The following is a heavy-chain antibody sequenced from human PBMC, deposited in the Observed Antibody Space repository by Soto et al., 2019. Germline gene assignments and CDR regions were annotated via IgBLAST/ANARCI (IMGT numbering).Heavy chain of an antibody. CDR1: GGTFSTSA. D-gene: IGHD1-1*01. J-gene: IGHJ6*02. V-gene: IGHV1-69*12. CDR2: IMPVFPTP. Sequence: QVQLVQSGAEVKNPGSSVKVSCKASGGTFSTSAISWVRQAPGQGLEWVGGIMPVFPTPDYAHNFQGRVTITADASTTTAYLELTSLRADDTAVYYCARDKDRLQLGGNYYYILDVWGQGTAITVSS. CDR3: ARDKDRLQLGGNYYYILDV.